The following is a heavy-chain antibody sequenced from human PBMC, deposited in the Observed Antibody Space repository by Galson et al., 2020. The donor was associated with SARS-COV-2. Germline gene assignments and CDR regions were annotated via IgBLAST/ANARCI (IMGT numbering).Heavy chain of an antibody. CDR3: ARVLGYDSSGYAIDY. J-gene: IGHJ4*02. V-gene: IGHV1-69*01. CDR2: IIPIFGTA. D-gene: IGHD3-22*01. CDR1: GGTFSSYA. Sequence: KDSGGTFSSYAISWVRQAPGQGLEWKGGIIPIFGTANYAQKFQGRVTITADESTSTAYMELSSLRSEDTAVYYCARVLGYDSSGYAIDYWGQGTLVTVSS.